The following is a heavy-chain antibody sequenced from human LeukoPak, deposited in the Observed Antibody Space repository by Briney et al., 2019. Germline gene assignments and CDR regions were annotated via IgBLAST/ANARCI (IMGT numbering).Heavy chain of an antibody. V-gene: IGHV3-21*01. D-gene: IGHD6-13*01. CDR2: ISSSSSYI. CDR1: GFTFSSYS. CDR3: AREPGIAAAGTDPDY. Sequence: PGGSLRLSCAASGFTFSSYSMNWVRQAPGKGLEWDSSISSSSSYIYYADSVKGRFTISRDNAKNSLYLQMNSLRAEDTAVYYCAREPGIAAAGTDPDYWGQGTLVTVSS. J-gene: IGHJ4*02.